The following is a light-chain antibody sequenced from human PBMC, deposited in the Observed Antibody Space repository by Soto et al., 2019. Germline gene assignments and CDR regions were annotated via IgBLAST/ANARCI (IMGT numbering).Light chain of an antibody. J-gene: IGKJ2*01. Sequence: EIVLTQSPGTLSLSPGERATLSCRASQSVTSSYLGWYQQKPGQAPRLLIYGASSRATGVPDRFSGSGSGTEFTLTISRLEPEDFAVYYCQQYGSSGYTFGQGTKLEIK. CDR1: QSVTSSY. CDR3: QQYGSSGYT. V-gene: IGKV3-20*01. CDR2: GAS.